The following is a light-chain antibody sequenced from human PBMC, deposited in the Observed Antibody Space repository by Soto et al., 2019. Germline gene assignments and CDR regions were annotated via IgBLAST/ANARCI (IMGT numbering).Light chain of an antibody. Sequence: EIVLTQSPGTLSWSPGERATLSCRASQSVSSSYLALYQQKPGQAPRFLIDGASSRATGIPDRFSGSGSGTDFTITISNLEHEDLAAEYCQKAGSSLPTLDGGHKVEIK. V-gene: IGKV3-20*01. CDR1: QSVSSSY. J-gene: IGKJ4*01. CDR2: GAS. CDR3: QKAGSSLPT.